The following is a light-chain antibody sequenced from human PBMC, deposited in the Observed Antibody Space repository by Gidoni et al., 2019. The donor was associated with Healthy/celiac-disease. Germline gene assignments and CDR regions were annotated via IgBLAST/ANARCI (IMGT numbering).Light chain of an antibody. CDR3: QQSYSTPPD. V-gene: IGKV1-39*01. Sequence: DIQMTQSPSSLSASVGDRVTITCRASQSISSYLNWYQQKPGKAPKLLIYAASSLQSGVPSRFSGSGSGTDFTLTISSRQPEDFATYYCQQSYSTPPDFGGGTKVEIK. CDR1: QSISSY. CDR2: AAS. J-gene: IGKJ4*01.